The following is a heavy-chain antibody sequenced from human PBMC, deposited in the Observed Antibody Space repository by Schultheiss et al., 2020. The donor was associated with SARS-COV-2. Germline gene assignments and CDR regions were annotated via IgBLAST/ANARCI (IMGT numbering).Heavy chain of an antibody. Sequence: ASVKVSCKASGYTLTGYYMHWVRQAPGQGLEWMGWINPNSGGTNYAQKFQGRVTMTRDTSISTAYMELSRLRSDDTAVYYCAKVYSRLRYYYYYYMDVWGKGTTVTVSS. CDR1: GYTLTGYY. V-gene: IGHV1-2*02. D-gene: IGHD2-15*01. J-gene: IGHJ6*03. CDR2: INPNSGGT. CDR3: AKVYSRLRYYYYYYMDV.